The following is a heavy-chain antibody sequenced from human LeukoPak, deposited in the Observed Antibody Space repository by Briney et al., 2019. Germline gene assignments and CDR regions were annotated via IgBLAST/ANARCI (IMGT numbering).Heavy chain of an antibody. D-gene: IGHD3-22*01. CDR2: IYTSGST. V-gene: IGHV4-61*02. CDR1: GGSISSGSYY. Sequence: SQTLSLTCTVSGGSISSGSYYWSWIRQPAGKGLEWIGRIYTSGSTNYNPSLKSRVTISVDTSKNQFSLKLSSVTAADTAVYDCAREDYYDSSGYYLNWFDPWGQGTLVTVSS. J-gene: IGHJ5*02. CDR3: AREDYYDSSGYYLNWFDP.